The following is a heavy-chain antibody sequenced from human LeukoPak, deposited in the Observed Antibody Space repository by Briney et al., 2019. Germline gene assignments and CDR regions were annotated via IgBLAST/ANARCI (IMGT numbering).Heavy chain of an antibody. J-gene: IGHJ4*02. V-gene: IGHV4-59*01. CDR2: IYYSGST. D-gene: IGHD5-18*01. CDR1: GGSISSYY. Sequence: PSETLSLTCTVSGGSISSYYWSWIRQPPGKGLEWIGYIYYSGSTNCNPSLKSRVTISVDTSKNQFSLKLSSVTAADTAVYYCASVDTAMVTVFDYWGQGTLVTVSS. CDR3: ASVDTAMVTVFDY.